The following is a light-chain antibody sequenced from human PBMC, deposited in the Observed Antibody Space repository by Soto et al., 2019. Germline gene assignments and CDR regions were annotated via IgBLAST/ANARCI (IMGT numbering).Light chain of an antibody. Sequence: EIVLTQSPATLSLSPGERATLSCRASQSVRSNLAWYQQKPGQAPRLLIYDASNRATGIPGRFSGSGSGTDFTLTITNLEPEDFAVYYCQQRSSWPWTFGQGAKVELK. V-gene: IGKV3-11*01. CDR2: DAS. CDR3: QQRSSWPWT. CDR1: QSVRSN. J-gene: IGKJ1*01.